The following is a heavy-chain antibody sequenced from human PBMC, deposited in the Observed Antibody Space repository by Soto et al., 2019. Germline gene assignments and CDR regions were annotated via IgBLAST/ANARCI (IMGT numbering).Heavy chain of an antibody. CDR1: GYTFSSYV. Sequence: QVQLVQSGVEVQKPGASVKVSYKASGYTFSSYVINWLRQAPGQGLEWMGWISPYNGNTNYGQNLQGRVTMTTDTSTSIVDMELRSLRSDDTAVYYCAREGGVWGSFRYFDYWGQGTVVTVSP. CDR2: ISPYNGNT. J-gene: IGHJ4*02. D-gene: IGHD3-16*02. CDR3: AREGGVWGSFRYFDY. V-gene: IGHV1-18*04.